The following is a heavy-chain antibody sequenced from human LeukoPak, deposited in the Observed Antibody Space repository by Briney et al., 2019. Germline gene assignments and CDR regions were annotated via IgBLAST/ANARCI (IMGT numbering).Heavy chain of an antibody. CDR2: ISSGSSYI. V-gene: IGHV3-21*01. CDR3: ASERYNWNYAFDY. D-gene: IGHD1-7*01. J-gene: IGHJ4*02. CDR1: GFTFSSYG. Sequence: GGSLRLSCAASGFTFSSYGMHWVRQAPGKGLEWVSSISSGSSYIYYADPLKGRFTVSRDNAKNSLYLQMNSLRAEDTAVYYCASERYNWNYAFDYWGQGILVTVSS.